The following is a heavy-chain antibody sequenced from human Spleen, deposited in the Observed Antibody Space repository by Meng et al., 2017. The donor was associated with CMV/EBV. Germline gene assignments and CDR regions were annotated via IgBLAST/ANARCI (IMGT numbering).Heavy chain of an antibody. CDR1: GGSISSYY. Sequence: SETLSLTCTVSGGSISSYYWSWIRQPPGKGLEWIGFIYNSGSTNYNPSLMSRVTILLDTTKNQFSLKMSSVTAADTAVYYCAREKTGYSLNDAFDIWGQGTMVTVSS. J-gene: IGHJ3*02. V-gene: IGHV4-59*01. CDR2: IYNSGST. CDR3: AREKTGYSLNDAFDI. D-gene: IGHD3-9*01.